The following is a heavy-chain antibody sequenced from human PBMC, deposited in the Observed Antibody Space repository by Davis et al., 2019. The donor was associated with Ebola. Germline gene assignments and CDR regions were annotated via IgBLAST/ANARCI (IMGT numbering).Heavy chain of an antibody. CDR1: GDSISSGGYY. V-gene: IGHV4-31*03. D-gene: IGHD3-10*01. CDR3: AGVGMVRGVTTYYYYYMDV. CDR2: IYYSGTT. J-gene: IGHJ6*03. Sequence: LRLSCTVSGDSISSGGYYWSWVRQDPGKGLESIGYIYYSGTTYYNPSLKSRVIISIDTSKNQVSLNLSSVTAADTAVYYCAGVGMVRGVTTYYYYYMDVWGKGTTVTVSS.